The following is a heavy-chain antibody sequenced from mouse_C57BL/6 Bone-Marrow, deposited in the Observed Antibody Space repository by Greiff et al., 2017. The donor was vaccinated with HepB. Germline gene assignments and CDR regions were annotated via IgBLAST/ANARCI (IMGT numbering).Heavy chain of an antibody. V-gene: IGHV1-69*01. J-gene: IGHJ2*01. CDR2: IDPSDSYT. CDR3: ARPLYGSSLYYFDY. D-gene: IGHD1-1*01. Sequence: VQLQQPGAELVMPGASVKLSCKASGYTFTSYWMHWVKQRPGQGLEWIGEIDPSDSYTNYNQKFKGKSTLTVDKSSGTAYMQLSSLTSEDSAVYYCARPLYGSSLYYFDYWGQGTTLTVSS. CDR1: GYTFTSYW.